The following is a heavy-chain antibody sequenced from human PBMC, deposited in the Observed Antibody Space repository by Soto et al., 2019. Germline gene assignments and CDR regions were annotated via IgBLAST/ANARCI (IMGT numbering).Heavy chain of an antibody. Sequence: QVQLVESGGGVVQPGRSLRLSCAASGFTFSSYGMHWVRQAPGKGLEWVAVISYDGSNKYYADSVKGRFTISRDNSKNTLYLQMNSLRAEDTAVYYCAKDTRSIAASVTDWGSTETDYWGQGTLVTVSS. CDR2: ISYDGSNK. CDR1: GFTFSSYG. V-gene: IGHV3-30*18. J-gene: IGHJ4*02. D-gene: IGHD6-6*01. CDR3: AKDTRSIAASVTDWGSTETDY.